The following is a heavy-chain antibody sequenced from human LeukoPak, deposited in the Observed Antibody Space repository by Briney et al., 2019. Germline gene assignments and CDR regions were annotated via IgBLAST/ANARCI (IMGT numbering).Heavy chain of an antibody. CDR2: ITNSGTTI. CDR1: GFTFTDYY. J-gene: IGHJ4*02. D-gene: IGHD3-3*01. V-gene: IGHV3-11*04. CDR3: ARGSRPVYDFWSGWTIDY. Sequence: PGGSLRLSCAASGFTFTDYYMSWIRQAPGKGLEWVSYITNSGTTIYYADSVKGRFIISRDNAKNSLFLEMNSLRAEDTAVFYCARGSRPVYDFWSGWTIDYWGQGTLVTVSS.